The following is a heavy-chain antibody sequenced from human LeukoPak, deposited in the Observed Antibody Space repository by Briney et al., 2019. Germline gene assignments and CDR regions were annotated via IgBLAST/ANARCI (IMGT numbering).Heavy chain of an antibody. CDR3: ARGYYYGSGSYGAEHGMDV. D-gene: IGHD3-10*01. CDR2: IIPILGIA. Sequence: SVKVSCKASGGTFSSYAISWVRQAPGQGLEWMGRIIPILGIANYAQKFQGRVSITADKSTSTAYMELSSLRSEDTAVYYCARGYYYGSGSYGAEHGMDVWGQGTTVTVSS. J-gene: IGHJ6*02. V-gene: IGHV1-69*04. CDR1: GGTFSSYA.